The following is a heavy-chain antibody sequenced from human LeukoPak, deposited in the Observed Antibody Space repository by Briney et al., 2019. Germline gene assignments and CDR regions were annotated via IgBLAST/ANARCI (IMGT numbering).Heavy chain of an antibody. CDR2: ISAYNGNT. V-gene: IGHV1-18*01. CDR3: ARWPDGGYDSSGSEDY. J-gene: IGHJ4*02. Sequence: ASVRVSFKASGYTFTSYGISWVRQAPGQGGERMGWISAYNGNTNYTQKLQGRVTMTTDTSTSTAYMELRSLRSDDTAVYYCARWPDGGYDSSGSEDYWGQGTLVTVSS. CDR1: GYTFTSYG. D-gene: IGHD3-22*01.